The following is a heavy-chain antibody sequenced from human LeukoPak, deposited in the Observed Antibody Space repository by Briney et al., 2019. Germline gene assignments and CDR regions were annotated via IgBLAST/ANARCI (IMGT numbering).Heavy chain of an antibody. CDR2: IYYSGST. D-gene: IGHD3-3*01. CDR1: GGSISSGNYY. Sequence: TSETLSLTCTVSGGSISSGNYYWGWIRQPPGKGLEWIGNIYYSGSTYYNPSLKSRVTISVDTSKNQFSLKLSSVTAADTAVYYCASVEYYDFWSGSSGIDYWGQGTLVTVSS. CDR3: ASVEYYDFWSGSSGIDY. V-gene: IGHV4-39*01. J-gene: IGHJ4*02.